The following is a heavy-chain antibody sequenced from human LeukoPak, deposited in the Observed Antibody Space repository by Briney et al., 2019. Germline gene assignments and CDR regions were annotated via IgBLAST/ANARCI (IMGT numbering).Heavy chain of an antibody. J-gene: IGHJ4*02. CDR2: ISSSGST. Sequence: SETLSLTCTVSGDSISSGDYYWSWIRQPAGKGLEWIGRISSSGSTNYNPSLKSRVTISVDTSKNQFSLKLSSVTAADTAFYYCAREGTSSRRFDYWGQGSLVTVSS. CDR1: GDSISSGDYY. CDR3: AREGTSSRRFDY. V-gene: IGHV4-61*02. D-gene: IGHD2-2*01.